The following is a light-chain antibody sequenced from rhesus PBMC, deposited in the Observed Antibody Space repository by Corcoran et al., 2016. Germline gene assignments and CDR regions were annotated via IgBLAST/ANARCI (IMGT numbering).Light chain of an antibody. V-gene: IGKV1-46*01. J-gene: IGKJ4*01. Sequence: DIQMTQSPSSLSASVGDTVTISCRASQSVGNNLAWYQQKPGQAPNLLIQSASSLQSGAPSRFSGSQSGSDYTLTISSLQAEDIGRYYCQQYYSYPPTFAGGTKV. CDR1: QSVGNN. CDR2: SAS. CDR3: QQYYSYPPT.